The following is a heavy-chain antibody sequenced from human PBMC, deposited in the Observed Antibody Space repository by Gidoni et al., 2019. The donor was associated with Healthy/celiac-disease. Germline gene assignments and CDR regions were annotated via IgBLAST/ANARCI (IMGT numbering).Heavy chain of an antibody. CDR3: ARVFTSRDDFWSGYPIFDY. J-gene: IGHJ4*02. V-gene: IGHV3-30-3*01. D-gene: IGHD3-3*01. Sequence: QVQLVESGGGVVQPGRSLRLSCAASGFTFSSYAMHWVRQAPGKGLEWVAVISYDGSNKYYADSVKGRFTISRDNSKNTLYLQMNSLRAEDTAVYYCARVFTSRDDFWSGYPIFDYWGQGTLVTVSS. CDR2: ISYDGSNK. CDR1: GFTFSSYA.